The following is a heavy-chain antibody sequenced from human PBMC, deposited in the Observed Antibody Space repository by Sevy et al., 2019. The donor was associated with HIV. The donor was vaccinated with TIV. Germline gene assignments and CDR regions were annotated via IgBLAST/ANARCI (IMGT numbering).Heavy chain of an antibody. CDR3: ARNSGYDLYYFDY. J-gene: IGHJ4*02. D-gene: IGHD5-12*01. V-gene: IGHV3-30-3*01. CDR1: GFTFSSYA. Sequence: GGSLRLSCAASGFTFSSYAMHWVRQAPGKGLEWVAVISYDGSNKYYADSVKGRFTISRDNSKNTLYLQMNSLRAEDTAVYYCARNSGYDLYYFDYWGQGTLVNVSS. CDR2: ISYDGSNK.